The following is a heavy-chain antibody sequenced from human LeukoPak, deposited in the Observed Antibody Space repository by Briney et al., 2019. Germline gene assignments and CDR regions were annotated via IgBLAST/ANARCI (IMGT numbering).Heavy chain of an antibody. CDR3: ARDPGIYDSSGYVDY. D-gene: IGHD3-22*01. CDR2: IYSGGST. V-gene: IGHV3-53*01. J-gene: IGHJ4*02. Sequence: GGSLRLSCAASGFTVSSNYMSWVRQAPGKGLEWVSVIYSGGSTYYADSVKGRFTISRDNSKNTLYLQMNSLRAEDTAVYYCARDPGIYDSSGYVDYWGQGTLVTVSS. CDR1: GFTVSSNY.